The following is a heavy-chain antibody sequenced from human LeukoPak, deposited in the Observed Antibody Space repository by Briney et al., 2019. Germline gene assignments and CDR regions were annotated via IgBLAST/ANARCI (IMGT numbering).Heavy chain of an antibody. CDR2: ISYDGSNS. Sequence: PGGSLRLSCVASGFIFRNYAIHWVRRAPGKGLEWVAVISYDGSNSYYANSVKGRFTVSRDNSKNTLSLQMSSLRPEDTAVYYCAREGPSSVVPVTHWFDPWGQGTLVSVSS. CDR1: GFIFRNYA. CDR3: AREGPSSVVPVTHWFDP. J-gene: IGHJ5*02. V-gene: IGHV3-30-3*01. D-gene: IGHD2-2*01.